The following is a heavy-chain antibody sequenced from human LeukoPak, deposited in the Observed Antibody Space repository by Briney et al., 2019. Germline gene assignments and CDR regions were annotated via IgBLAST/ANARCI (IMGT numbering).Heavy chain of an antibody. CDR2: IYYSDSGRT. V-gene: IGHV4-39*01. J-gene: IGHJ6*03. CDR3: VRHESFYYYYTDV. Sequence: PSETLSLTCSVSSGSISSDDYSWGWIRQPPGKGLEWIGGIYYSDSGRTYYNPFLESRVSISVDTSKNQFSLKLSSVTGADTALYYCVRHESFYYYYTDVWGKGTTVTVSS. CDR1: SGSISSDDYS.